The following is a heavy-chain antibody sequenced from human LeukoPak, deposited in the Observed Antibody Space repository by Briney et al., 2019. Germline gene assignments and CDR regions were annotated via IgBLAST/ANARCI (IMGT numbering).Heavy chain of an antibody. V-gene: IGHV1-18*01. D-gene: IGHD3-10*02. CDR3: ARDYFSDYVFDF. CDR2: TSADNGHT. Sequence: ASVKVSCKAAGYTFTSYGISWVRQAPGQGLEWMGFTSADNGHTNYVHTFQGRVTMTTDTSTNTASMELRSLRFDDTAMYYCARDYFSDYVFDFWGQGTLITVSS. CDR1: GYTFTSYG. J-gene: IGHJ4*02.